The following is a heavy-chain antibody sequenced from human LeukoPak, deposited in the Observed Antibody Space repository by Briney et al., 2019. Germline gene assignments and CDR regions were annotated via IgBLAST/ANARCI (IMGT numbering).Heavy chain of an antibody. Sequence: SETLSLTCAVYGGSLSGYYWSWIRQPPGKGLEWIGEINHSGSTNYNPSLKSRVTISVDTSKNQFSLKLSSVTAADTAVYYCARGDSSGYYYVFWGQGTLVTVSS. J-gene: IGHJ4*02. V-gene: IGHV4-34*01. CDR1: GGSLSGYY. CDR3: ARGDSSGYYYVF. D-gene: IGHD3-22*01. CDR2: INHSGST.